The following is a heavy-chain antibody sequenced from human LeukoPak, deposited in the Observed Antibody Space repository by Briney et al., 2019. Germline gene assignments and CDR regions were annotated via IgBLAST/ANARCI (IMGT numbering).Heavy chain of an antibody. CDR1: GYTFTGYY. CDR2: INPNSGGT. D-gene: IGHD6-6*01. J-gene: IGHJ4*02. V-gene: IGHV1-2*06. CDR3: ARGRLYSSSPVDY. Sequence: GASVKVSCKASGYTFTGYYMHWVRQAPGQGLEWMGRINPNSGGTNYAQKFQGRVTMTRDTSISTAYMELSRLRSDDTAVYYCARGRLYSSSPVDYWGQGTLVTVSS.